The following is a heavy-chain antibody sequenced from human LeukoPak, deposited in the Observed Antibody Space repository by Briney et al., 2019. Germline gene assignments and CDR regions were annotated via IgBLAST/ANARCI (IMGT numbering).Heavy chain of an antibody. Sequence: PGGSLRLSCAASGFTVSSNYMSWVRQAPGKGLEWVSVIYSGGSTYYADSVKGRFTISRDISKNALYLQMNSLTTEDTAVYYCARALRYSGSCSHFDYWGQGTLVTVSS. V-gene: IGHV3-66*02. J-gene: IGHJ4*02. CDR1: GFTVSSNY. CDR2: IYSGGST. CDR3: ARALRYSGSCSHFDY. D-gene: IGHD1-26*01.